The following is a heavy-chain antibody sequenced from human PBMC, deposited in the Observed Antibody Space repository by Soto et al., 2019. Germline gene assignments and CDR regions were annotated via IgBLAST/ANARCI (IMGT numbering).Heavy chain of an antibody. D-gene: IGHD3-22*01. J-gene: IGHJ4*02. Sequence: PGESLKISCQGSGYRFTSYWIGWVRQMPGKGLEWMGIIYPGDSDTRYSPSFQGQVTISADKSISTAYLRWSSLKASDTARIVWAILSDRSGYLYDCGQGSLGTLSS. CDR3: AILSDRSGYLYD. V-gene: IGHV5-51*01. CDR2: IYPGDSDT. CDR1: GYRFTSYW.